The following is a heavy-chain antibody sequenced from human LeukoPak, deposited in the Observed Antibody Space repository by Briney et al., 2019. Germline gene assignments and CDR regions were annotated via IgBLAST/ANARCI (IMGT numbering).Heavy chain of an antibody. Sequence: ASVKVSCKASGYTFTSYHIHWVRQAPGQGLEWMGIINPSGGSTSYAQKFQGRVTMTRDMSTSTVYMELSSLRSEDTAVYYCAREGRITGTFDYWGQGTLVTVSS. CDR3: AREGRITGTFDY. V-gene: IGHV1-46*01. J-gene: IGHJ4*02. CDR1: GYTFTSYH. CDR2: INPSGGST. D-gene: IGHD1-20*01.